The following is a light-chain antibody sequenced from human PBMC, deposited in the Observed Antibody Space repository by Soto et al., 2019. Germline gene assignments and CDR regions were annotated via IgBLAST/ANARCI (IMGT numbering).Light chain of an antibody. V-gene: IGKV3-15*01. CDR2: GAS. CDR1: QSIRSN. CDR3: QQYHIWPPWT. Sequence: EIVMTQSPDTLSVSPGEGATLSCRVSQSIRSNLAWYQQRPGQAPRLLMYGASTRADGIPARFTGSGSGTEFTLTISSRQSEDFALYYCQQYHIWPPWTSGQGTKVDIK. J-gene: IGKJ1*01.